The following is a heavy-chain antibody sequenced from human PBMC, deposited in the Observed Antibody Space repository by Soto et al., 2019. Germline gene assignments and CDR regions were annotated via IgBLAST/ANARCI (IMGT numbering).Heavy chain of an antibody. CDR1: GYTFTSYG. J-gene: IGHJ4*02. Sequence: ASVKVSCEASGYTFTSYGISWVRQAPGQGLEWMGWISAYNGNTNYAQKLQGRVTMTTDTSTSTAYMELRSLRSDDTAVYYCASVTYYYDSSGYYSALLYFDYWGQGTLVTVSS. D-gene: IGHD3-22*01. CDR2: ISAYNGNT. V-gene: IGHV1-18*01. CDR3: ASVTYYYDSSGYYSALLYFDY.